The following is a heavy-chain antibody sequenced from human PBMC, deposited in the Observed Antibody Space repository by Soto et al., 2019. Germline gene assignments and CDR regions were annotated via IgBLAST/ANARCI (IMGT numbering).Heavy chain of an antibody. Sequence: GGSLRLSCAASGFTFSSYAMSWVRQAPGKGLEWVSAISGSGGSTYYADSVKGRFTISRDNSKNTLYLQMNSLRAEDTAVYYCAKRGGDLLFGPYYFDYWGQGTLVTVSS. CDR2: ISGSGGST. CDR1: GFTFSSYA. J-gene: IGHJ4*02. V-gene: IGHV3-23*01. D-gene: IGHD2-21*01. CDR3: AKRGGDLLFGPYYFDY.